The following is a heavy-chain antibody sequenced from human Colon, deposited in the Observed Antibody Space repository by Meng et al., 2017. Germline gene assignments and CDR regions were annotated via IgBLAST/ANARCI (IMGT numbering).Heavy chain of an antibody. CDR3: ARPASVVYSYGSFDY. CDR2: IIPILGIA. Sequence: QVQLVQSGAEVKKPGSSVKVSCKASGGTFSSYAISWVRQAPGQGLEWMGGIIPILGIANYAQKFQGRVTITADKSTSTAYRELSSLRSEDTAVYYCARPASVVYSYGSFDYWGQGTLVTVSS. CDR1: GGTFSSYA. J-gene: IGHJ4*02. V-gene: IGHV1-69*10. D-gene: IGHD5-18*01.